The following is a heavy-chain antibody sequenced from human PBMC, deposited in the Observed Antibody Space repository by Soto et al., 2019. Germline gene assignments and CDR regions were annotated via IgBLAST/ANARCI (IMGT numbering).Heavy chain of an antibody. Sequence: EVQLLESGGGLVQPGGSLIISCAASGFTCSTYAMGWVRQAPGKGLEWVSLINYSGGSTYYADSVKGRFTISRDNSKNTLYLQMSSLRADYTAVYFCATHDFRGTTGTTWGQVTLVTVSS. CDR1: GFTCSTYA. CDR2: INYSGGST. J-gene: IGHJ4*02. V-gene: IGHV3-23*01. D-gene: IGHD1-1*01. CDR3: ATHDFRGTTGTT.